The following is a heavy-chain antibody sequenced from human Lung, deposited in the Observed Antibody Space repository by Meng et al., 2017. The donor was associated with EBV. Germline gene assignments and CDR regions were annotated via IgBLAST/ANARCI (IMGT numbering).Heavy chain of an antibody. CDR3: ARDEGGNSERGFQH. D-gene: IGHD4-23*01. Sequence: HVELQEAGPVLVKPSGTLSLTCAVSGGSISCSNWWSWVRQPPGKGLEWIGEIYHSGSTNYNPSLKSRVTISVDKSKNQFSLKLSSVTAADTAVYYCARDEGGNSERGFQHWGQGTLVTVSS. CDR2: IYHSGST. V-gene: IGHV4-4*02. J-gene: IGHJ1*01. CDR1: GGSISCSNW.